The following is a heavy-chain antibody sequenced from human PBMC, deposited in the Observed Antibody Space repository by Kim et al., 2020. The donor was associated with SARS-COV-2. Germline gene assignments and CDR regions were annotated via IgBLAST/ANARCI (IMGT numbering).Heavy chain of an antibody. CDR3: ARCERTWSSGWYDQYNWFDP. CDR2: IYYSGST. J-gene: IGHJ5*02. CDR1: GGSVSSGSYY. Sequence: SETLSLTCTVSGGSVSSGSYYWSWIRQPPGKGLEWIGYIYYSGSTNYNPSLKSRVTISVDTSKNQFSLKLSSVTAADTAVYYCARCERTWSSGWYDQYNWFDPWGQGTLVTVSS. D-gene: IGHD6-19*01. V-gene: IGHV4-61*01.